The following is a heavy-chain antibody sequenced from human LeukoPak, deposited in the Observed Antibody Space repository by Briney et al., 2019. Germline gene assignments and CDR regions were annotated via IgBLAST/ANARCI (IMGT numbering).Heavy chain of an antibody. CDR1: GFTFSTYA. V-gene: IGHV3-23*01. CDR2: FIGGGGSA. J-gene: IGHJ4*02. CDR3: AKRGGYSFDY. D-gene: IGHD2-15*01. Sequence: GGSLRLSCAASGFTFSTYAMNWVGQALGKGLEWVSVFIGGGGSAYYADSVKGRFTISRDNSKNTLYLQMNSLRAEDTAVYYCAKRGGYSFDYWGQGTLVTVSS.